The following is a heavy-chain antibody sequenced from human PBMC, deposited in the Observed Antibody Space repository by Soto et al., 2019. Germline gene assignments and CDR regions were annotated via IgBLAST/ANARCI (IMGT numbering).Heavy chain of an antibody. CDR2: ISGTSTYT. Sequence: GGSLRLSCAASGFRFTDYYMSWIRQAPGKGLEWGSYISGTSTYTSSADSVKGRFTISRDNAKNSLSLQMNSLSAEDTAVYYCARGGYGDGYYFGMDVWGQGTTVTVSS. CDR1: GFRFTDYY. CDR3: ARGGYGDGYYFGMDV. D-gene: IGHD4-17*01. V-gene: IGHV3-11*06. J-gene: IGHJ6*02.